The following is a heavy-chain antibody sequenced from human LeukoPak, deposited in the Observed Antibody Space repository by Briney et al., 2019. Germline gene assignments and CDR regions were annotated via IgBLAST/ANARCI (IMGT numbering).Heavy chain of an antibody. CDR3: ARGAVTNRFDP. D-gene: IGHD4-17*01. CDR1: GYSISSAYY. Sequence: PSETLSLTCAVSGYSISSAYYWGWIRQPPGEGLEWIGNIYHSGNTYYNPSLKSRVTISVDTSKNQFSLKLSSVTAADTAVYYCARGAVTNRFDPWGQGTLVTVSS. V-gene: IGHV4-38-2*01. J-gene: IGHJ5*02. CDR2: IYHSGNT.